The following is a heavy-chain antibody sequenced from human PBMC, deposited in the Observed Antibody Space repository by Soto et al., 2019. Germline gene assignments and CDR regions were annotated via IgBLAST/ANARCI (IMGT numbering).Heavy chain of an antibody. CDR1: GFTFSSYG. Sequence: QPGGSLRLSCAASGFTFSSYGMHWVRQAPGKGLEWVAIISYDGSNKYYADSVKGRFTISRDNSKNTLSLQMNSLRAEDTAVYYCAKDPSYSGWEQYYFDYWGQGTLVTVSS. CDR2: ISYDGSNK. J-gene: IGHJ4*02. CDR3: AKDPSYSGWEQYYFDY. V-gene: IGHV3-30*18. D-gene: IGHD5-12*01.